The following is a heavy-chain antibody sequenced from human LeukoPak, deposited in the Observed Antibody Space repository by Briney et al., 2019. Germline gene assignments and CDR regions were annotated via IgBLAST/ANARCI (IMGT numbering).Heavy chain of an antibody. Sequence: GGSLRLSCAASGFTFTNHAMAWVRLAPGKGLEWVSTLSDSGASTYYADSVKGRFTISRDNSRNTMYLQMDSLRADDTGVYFCARTPNRDGYSHIDFWGQGTLVTVSS. CDR3: ARTPNRDGYSHIDF. J-gene: IGHJ4*02. D-gene: IGHD5-24*01. V-gene: IGHV3-23*01. CDR2: LSDSGAST. CDR1: GFTFTNHA.